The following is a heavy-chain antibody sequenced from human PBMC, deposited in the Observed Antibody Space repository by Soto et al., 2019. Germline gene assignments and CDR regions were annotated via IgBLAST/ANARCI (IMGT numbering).Heavy chain of an antibody. V-gene: IGHV4-39*01. Sequence: PSETLSLTCTVSGGSISSSSYYWGWIRQPPGKGLEWIGSIYYSGSTYYNPSLKSRVTISVDTSKNQFSLKLSSVTAADTAVYCYGDHRRGLDYWGQGTLVTVSS. CDR3: GDHRRGLDY. CDR1: GGSISSSSYY. CDR2: IYYSGST. J-gene: IGHJ4*02. D-gene: IGHD3-16*01.